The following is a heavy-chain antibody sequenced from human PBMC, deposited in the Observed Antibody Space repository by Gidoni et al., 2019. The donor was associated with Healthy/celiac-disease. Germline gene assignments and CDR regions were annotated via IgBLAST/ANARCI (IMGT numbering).Heavy chain of an antibody. CDR2: FDPEDGET. V-gene: IGHV1-24*01. CDR1: GYTLTELS. Sequence: QVPLVQSGAEVKKPGASMKVSCKVSGYTLTELSMHWVRQAPGKGLEWMGGFDPEDGETIYAQKFQGRFTMTEDTSTDTAYMELSSLRSEDTAVYYCATEPPGYCSSTSCYAGGYYWGQGTLVTVSS. J-gene: IGHJ4*02. D-gene: IGHD2-2*01. CDR3: ATEPPGYCSSTSCYAGGYY.